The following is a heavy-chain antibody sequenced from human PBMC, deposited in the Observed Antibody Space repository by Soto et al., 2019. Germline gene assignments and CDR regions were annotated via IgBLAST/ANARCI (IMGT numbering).Heavy chain of an antibody. Sequence: GGSLRLSCAASGFTFSSYAMNWVRQAPGKGLEWVSFISGTGGSTYYPDYVKGRFTISRDNSKNTLYLQMNSLRADDTAVYYCAKDAVIGVATDAISIWGQGTKVTV. J-gene: IGHJ3*02. V-gene: IGHV3-23*01. CDR2: ISGTGGST. CDR3: AKDAVIGVATDAISI. CDR1: GFTFSSYA. D-gene: IGHD3-3*01.